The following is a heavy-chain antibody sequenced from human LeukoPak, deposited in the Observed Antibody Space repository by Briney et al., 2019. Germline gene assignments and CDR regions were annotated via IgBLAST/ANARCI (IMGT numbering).Heavy chain of an antibody. CDR2: IYHSGST. V-gene: IGHV4-30-2*01. CDR1: GGSISSGGYS. D-gene: IGHD4-23*01. CDR3: AKSTVVTPKWFDP. Sequence: SETLSLTCAVSGGSISSGGYSRSWSRQPPGKGLEWIGYIYHSGSTYYNPSLKSRVTISVDRSKNQFSLKLSSVTAADTAVYYCAKSTVVTPKWFDPWGQGTLVTVSS. J-gene: IGHJ5*02.